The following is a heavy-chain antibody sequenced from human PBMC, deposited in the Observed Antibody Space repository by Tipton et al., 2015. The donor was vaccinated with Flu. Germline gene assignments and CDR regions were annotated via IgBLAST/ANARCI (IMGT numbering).Heavy chain of an antibody. V-gene: IGHV3-7*01. CDR2: IKQDGSEK. D-gene: IGHD3-9*01. CDR3: ARGNKYYDILTGYYFFDY. J-gene: IGHJ4*02. Sequence: SLRLSCAASGFTFSSYWMSWVRQAPGKGLEWVANIKQDGSEKYYVDSVKGRFTISRDNAKNSLYLQMNSLRAEDTAVYYCARGNKYYDILTGYYFFDYWGQGTQVTVSS. CDR1: GFTFSSYW.